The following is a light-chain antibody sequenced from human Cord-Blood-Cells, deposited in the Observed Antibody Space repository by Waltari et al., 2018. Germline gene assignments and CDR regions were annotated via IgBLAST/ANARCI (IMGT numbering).Light chain of an antibody. CDR1: SLRSYY. Sequence: SSELTQDPAVSVALGQTVRITSQGDSLRSYYASWYQQKPGQAPVLVIYGKNNRPSGIPDRFSGSSSGNTASLTITGAQAEDEADYYCNSRDSRVFGGGTKLTVL. CDR2: GKN. J-gene: IGLJ2*01. V-gene: IGLV3-19*01. CDR3: NSRDSRV.